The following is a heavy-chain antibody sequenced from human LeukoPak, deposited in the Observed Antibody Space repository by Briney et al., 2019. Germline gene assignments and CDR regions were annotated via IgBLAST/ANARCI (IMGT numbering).Heavy chain of an antibody. V-gene: IGHV3-43*02. D-gene: IGHD1-26*01. J-gene: IGHJ4*02. CDR3: ARDAGNSAPFDY. Sequence: GGSLRLSCAASGFTFDDYAMHWVRQAPGKGLEWVSLISGDGGSTYYADSVKGRFTISRDNAKNSLYLQMNSLRAEDTAVYYCARDAGNSAPFDYWGQGTLVTVSS. CDR1: GFTFDDYA. CDR2: ISGDGGST.